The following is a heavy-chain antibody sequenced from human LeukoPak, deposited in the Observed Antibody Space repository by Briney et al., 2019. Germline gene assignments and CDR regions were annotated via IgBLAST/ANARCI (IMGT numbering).Heavy chain of an antibody. CDR2: FDPEDGET. Sequence: ASVKVSCKVSGYTLTELSMHWVRQAPGKGLEWMGGFDPEDGETIYAQKFQGRVTMTEDTSTDTAYMELSSLRSEDTAVYYCARGGAYCSSINCYYYYGMDVWGQGTTVTVSS. D-gene: IGHD2-2*01. CDR3: ARGGAYCSSINCYYYYGMDV. V-gene: IGHV1-24*01. CDR1: GYTLTELS. J-gene: IGHJ6*02.